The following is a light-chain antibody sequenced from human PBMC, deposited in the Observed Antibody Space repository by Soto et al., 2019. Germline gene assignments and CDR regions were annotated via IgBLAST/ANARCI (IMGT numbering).Light chain of an antibody. CDR3: QEYTSYSPLT. J-gene: IGKJ4*01. CDR2: DAS. CDR1: QSIGRW. Sequence: DIQMTQSPSTLSASVGDRVTITCRASQSIGRWLAWYQQKPGKAPKLLIYDASSLESGVPSRFSGSGSGTEFTLAISSLQPDDFAPYYCQEYTSYSPLTFGGGTKVDI. V-gene: IGKV1-5*01.